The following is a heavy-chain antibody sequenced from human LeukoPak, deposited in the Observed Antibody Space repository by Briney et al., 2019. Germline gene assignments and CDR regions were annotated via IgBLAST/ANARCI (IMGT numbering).Heavy chain of an antibody. CDR2: ISAYNGNT. D-gene: IGHD3-3*01. J-gene: IGHJ6*02. Sequence: ASVKVSCKASGYTFTSYGISWVRQAPGQGLEWMGWISAYNGNTNYAQKLQGRVTMTTDTSTSTAYMELRSLRSDDTAVYYCAREPDVLRSYYYGMDVWGQGTTVTVSS. CDR1: GYTFTSYG. CDR3: AREPDVLRSYYYGMDV. V-gene: IGHV1-18*01.